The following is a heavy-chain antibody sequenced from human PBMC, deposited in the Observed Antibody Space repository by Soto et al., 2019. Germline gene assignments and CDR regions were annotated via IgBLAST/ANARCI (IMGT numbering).Heavy chain of an antibody. V-gene: IGHV1-18*01. J-gene: IGHJ4*02. CDR3: ARARAVGATTDVDY. Sequence: ASVKISCKASGYTFTSYGISWVRQAPGQGLEWMGWISAYNGNTNYAQKLQGRVTMTTDTSTSTAYMELRSLRSDDTAVYYCARARAVGATTDVDYWGQGTLVTVSS. CDR1: GYTFTSYG. D-gene: IGHD1-26*01. CDR2: ISAYNGNT.